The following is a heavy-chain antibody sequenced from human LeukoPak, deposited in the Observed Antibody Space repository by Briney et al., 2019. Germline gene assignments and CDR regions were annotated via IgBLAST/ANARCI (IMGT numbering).Heavy chain of an antibody. D-gene: IGHD3-3*01. CDR3: ARASHYDDFWSGYPYYYGMDV. Sequence: SETLSLTCAVYGGSFSGYYWSWIRQPPGKGLEWIGEINHSGSTNYNPSLKSRVTISVDTSKNQFSLKLSSVTAADTAVYYCARASHYDDFWSGYPYYYGMDVWGQGTTVTVSS. CDR2: INHSGST. CDR1: GGSFSGYY. J-gene: IGHJ6*02. V-gene: IGHV4-34*01.